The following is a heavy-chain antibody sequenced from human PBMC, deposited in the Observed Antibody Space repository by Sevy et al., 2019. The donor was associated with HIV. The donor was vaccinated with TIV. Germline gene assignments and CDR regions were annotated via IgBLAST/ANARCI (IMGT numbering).Heavy chain of an antibody. CDR1: GFTFSSYA. CDR3: ASRDGPPWADY. CDR2: ISGSGGST. D-gene: IGHD1-26*01. V-gene: IGHV3-23*01. J-gene: IGHJ4*02. Sequence: GGSLRLSCAASGFTFSSYAMSWVRQAPGKGLEWVSAISGSGGSTYYADSVKGRFTISRDNSKNTLYLQMNSLRAEDTAVYYWASRDGPPWADYWGQGTLVTVSS.